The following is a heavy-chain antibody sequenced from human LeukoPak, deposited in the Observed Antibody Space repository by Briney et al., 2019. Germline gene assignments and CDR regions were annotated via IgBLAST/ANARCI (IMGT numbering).Heavy chain of an antibody. Sequence: GASVKVSCKASGYTFTSYGISWVRQAPGQGLEWMGWISAYNGNTNYAQKLQGRVTRTTDTSTSTAYMELRSLRSDDTAVYYCAREGFDCSSTSCPSGRYFDWSHHWYFDLWGRGTLVTVSS. J-gene: IGHJ2*01. CDR1: GYTFTSYG. CDR2: ISAYNGNT. V-gene: IGHV1-18*04. CDR3: AREGFDCSSTSCPSGRYFDWSHHWYFDL. D-gene: IGHD2-2*01.